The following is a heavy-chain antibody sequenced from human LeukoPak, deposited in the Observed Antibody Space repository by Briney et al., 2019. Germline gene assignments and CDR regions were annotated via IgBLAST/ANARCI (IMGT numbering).Heavy chain of an antibody. J-gene: IGHJ4*02. CDR2: IYYSGST. CDR1: GGSISSYY. V-gene: IGHV4-59*01. D-gene: IGHD3-22*01. Sequence: SETLSLTCTVSGGSISSYYWSWIRQPPGKGLEWIGYIYYSGSTNYNPSPKSRVTISVDTSKNQFSLKLSSVTAADTAVYYCAGGYYYDSSGYYTTFDYWGQGTLVTVSS. CDR3: AGGYYYDSSGYYTTFDY.